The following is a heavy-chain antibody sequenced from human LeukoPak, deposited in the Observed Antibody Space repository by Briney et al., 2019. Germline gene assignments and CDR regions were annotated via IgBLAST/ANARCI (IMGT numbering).Heavy chain of an antibody. CDR3: ARTAARRFDY. V-gene: IGHV1-46*01. CDR1: GYTFPSYF. D-gene: IGHD6-6*01. J-gene: IGHJ4*02. CDR2: INPTGGST. Sequence: ASVKVSCKASGYTFPSYFMRWVRQAPGQGLEWMGIINPTGGSTTYAQKFQGRVTMTRDTSTSTVYMELSSLRSDDTAVYYCARTAARRFDYWGQGTLVTISS.